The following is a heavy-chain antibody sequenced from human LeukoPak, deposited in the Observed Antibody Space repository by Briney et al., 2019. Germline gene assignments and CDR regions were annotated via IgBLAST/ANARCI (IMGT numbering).Heavy chain of an antibody. CDR1: GGSFSGYY. CDR2: INHSGST. J-gene: IGHJ5*02. D-gene: IGHD3-22*01. Sequence: PSETLSLTCAVYGGSFSGYYWSWIRQPPGKGLEWIGEINHSGSTNYNPSLKSRVTISVDTSKNHFSLKLSSVTAADTAVYYCARHWGPYYYDLGFDPWGQGTLVTVSS. V-gene: IGHV4-34*01. CDR3: ARHWGPYYYDLGFDP.